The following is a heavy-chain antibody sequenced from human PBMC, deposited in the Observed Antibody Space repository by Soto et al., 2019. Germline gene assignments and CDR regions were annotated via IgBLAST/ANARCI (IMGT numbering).Heavy chain of an antibody. CDR2: IKQDGSEK. D-gene: IGHD5-18*01. CDR1: GFTFSSYW. CDR3: ARGGYSYGRYGMDV. Sequence: EVQLVESGGGLVQPGGSLRLSCAASGFTFSSYWMSWVRQAPGKGLEWVANIKQDGSEKYCVDSVKGRFTISRDNAKNSLYLQMNSLRAEDTAVYYCARGGYSYGRYGMDVWGQGTTVSVSS. J-gene: IGHJ6*02. V-gene: IGHV3-7*04.